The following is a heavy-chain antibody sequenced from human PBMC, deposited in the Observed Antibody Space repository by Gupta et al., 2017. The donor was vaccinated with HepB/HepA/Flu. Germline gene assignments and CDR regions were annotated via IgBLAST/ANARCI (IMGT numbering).Heavy chain of an antibody. D-gene: IGHD3-16*01. Sequence: EVQLLESGGGLVQPGGSLLLSCAASGFTFSSYVMSWVRQAPGTGLEWVSRIGGSATGEITNYADSVKGRCTISRDNSQNTMYLQMSSLRVEDTAIYYCTKDGVFDYWGQGTLVTVSS. CDR3: TKDGVFDY. CDR1: GFTFSSYV. CDR2: IGGSATGEIT. V-gene: IGHV3-23*01. J-gene: IGHJ4*02.